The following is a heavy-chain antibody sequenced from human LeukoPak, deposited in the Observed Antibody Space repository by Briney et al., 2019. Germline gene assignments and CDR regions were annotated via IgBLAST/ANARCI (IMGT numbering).Heavy chain of an antibody. CDR1: GFTFSSYG. Sequence: SGGSLRLSCAASGFTFSSYGMHWVRQAPGKGLEWVAVISYDGSNKYYADSVKGRFTISSDNSKNTLYLQMNSLRAEDTAVYYCAKSSGWYFDYWGQGTLVTVSS. CDR3: AKSSGWYFDY. V-gene: IGHV3-30*18. CDR2: ISYDGSNK. J-gene: IGHJ4*02. D-gene: IGHD6-19*01.